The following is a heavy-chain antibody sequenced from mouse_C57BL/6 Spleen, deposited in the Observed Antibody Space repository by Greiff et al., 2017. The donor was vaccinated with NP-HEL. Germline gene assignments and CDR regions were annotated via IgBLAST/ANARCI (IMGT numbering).Heavy chain of an antibody. CDR1: GFTFSNYW. CDR2: IRLKSDNYAT. J-gene: IGHJ4*01. Sequence: LQQSGGGLVQPGGSMKLSCVASGFTFSNYWMNWVRQSPEKGLEWVAQIRLKSDNYATHYAESVKGRFTISRDDSKSSVYLQMNNLRAEDTGIYYCTEIIYYYGSSKAMDYWGQGTSVTVSS. V-gene: IGHV6-3*01. CDR3: TEIIYYYGSSKAMDY. D-gene: IGHD1-1*01.